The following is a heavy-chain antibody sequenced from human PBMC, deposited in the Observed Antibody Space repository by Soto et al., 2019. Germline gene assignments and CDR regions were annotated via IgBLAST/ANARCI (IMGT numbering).Heavy chain of an antibody. D-gene: IGHD3-16*01. CDR1: GGTFSSYT. J-gene: IGHJ4*02. CDR2: IIPILGIA. V-gene: IGHV1-69*02. CDR3: ARGGSWGGGGGFDY. Sequence: QVQLVQSGAEVKKPGSSVKVSCKASGGTFSSYTISWVRQAPGQGLEWMGRIIPILGIANYAQKLQGRVTITADKSTSTAYRGRSSVRSEDTAVYYCARGGSWGGGGGFDYWGQGTLVTVSS.